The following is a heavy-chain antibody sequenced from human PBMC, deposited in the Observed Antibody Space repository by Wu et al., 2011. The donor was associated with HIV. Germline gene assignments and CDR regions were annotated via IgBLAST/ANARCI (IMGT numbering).Heavy chain of an antibody. Sequence: QVQLVQSGAEVKKPGASVKVSCKASGYTFTGHYMYWVRQAPGQGLEWMGWINPNSGGTDYAQKFQGRVTVTRDMSTTTSFMELKTLRSDDTAVYYCARGLPGEWLPGSNWGQGTLVSVPS. J-gene: IGHJ4*02. CDR3: ARGLPGEWLPGSN. V-gene: IGHV1-2*02. D-gene: IGHD3-10*01. CDR2: INPNSGGT. CDR1: GYTFTGHY.